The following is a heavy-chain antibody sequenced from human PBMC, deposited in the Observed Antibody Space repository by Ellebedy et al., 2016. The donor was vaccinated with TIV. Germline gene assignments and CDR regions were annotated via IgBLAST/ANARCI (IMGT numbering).Heavy chain of an antibody. CDR2: IWYDGSKQ. J-gene: IGHJ5*02. CDR3: ATGGYSNGYGGWFDP. D-gene: IGHD5-18*01. Sequence: GESLKISCTVSGFSFRSYGMHWVRQAPGKGLEWVAVIWYDGSKQYYADSVKGRFTISRDNSKNTLYLQMNSLRAEDTAVYYCATGGYSNGYGGWFDPWGQGTLVTVSS. CDR1: GFSFRSYG. V-gene: IGHV3-33*01.